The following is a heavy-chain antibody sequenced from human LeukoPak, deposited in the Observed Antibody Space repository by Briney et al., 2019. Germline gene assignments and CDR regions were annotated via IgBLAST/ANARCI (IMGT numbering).Heavy chain of an antibody. CDR2: ISYIGST. V-gene: IGHV4-59*11. CDR3: ARDQISMNAFDM. CDR1: DPSISGHY. J-gene: IGHJ3*02. Sequence: KPSETLSLPCTVSDPSISGHYLTWIRQPPGKGLEWIGYISYIGSTNYNPSLKSRVTISVDTSKNQFSLKLSSVTAADTAVYYCARDQISMNAFDMWGQGTMVTVSS. D-gene: IGHD2-8*01.